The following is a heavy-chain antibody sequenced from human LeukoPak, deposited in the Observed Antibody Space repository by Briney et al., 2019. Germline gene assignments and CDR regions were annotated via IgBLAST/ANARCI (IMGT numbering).Heavy chain of an antibody. Sequence: GGSLRLSCAVSGITLSNYGMGWVRQAPGKGLEWVAGISDSGGRTNYADSVKGRFTISRDNSKNTLYLLMNSLRAEDTDVYYCTGGWLAHWGQGTLVTVSS. CDR2: ISDSGGRT. J-gene: IGHJ5*02. V-gene: IGHV3-23*01. CDR3: TGGWLAH. CDR1: GITLSNYG.